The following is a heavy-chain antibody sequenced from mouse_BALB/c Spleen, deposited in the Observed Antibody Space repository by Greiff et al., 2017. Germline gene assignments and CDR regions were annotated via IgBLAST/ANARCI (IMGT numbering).Heavy chain of an antibody. Sequence: EGKLVESGGGLVQPGGSLRLSCAPSGFTFTDYYMSWVRQPPGNALELLGCIRNKASGYTTEYSASVNGRFNIYIDNSQSILYLQMNTLRAEDSATCYCARRDGNYVWFAYWGQGTLVTVSA. CDR2: IRNKASGYTT. D-gene: IGHD2-1*01. J-gene: IGHJ3*01. V-gene: IGHV7-3*02. CDR1: GFTFTDYY. CDR3: ARRDGNYVWFAY.